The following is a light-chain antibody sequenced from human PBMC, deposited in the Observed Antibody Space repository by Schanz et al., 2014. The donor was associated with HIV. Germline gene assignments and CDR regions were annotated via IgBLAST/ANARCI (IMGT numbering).Light chain of an antibody. V-gene: IGKV1-5*03. CDR3: QQYHSFPLT. J-gene: IGKJ5*01. CDR1: QSISSW. CDR2: KAS. Sequence: DIQMTQSPSTLSASVGDRVTITCRASQSISSWLAWYQKKPGKAPKLLIYKASSLESGVPSRFSGSGSGTEFTLTISSLQPDDFATYFYCQQYHSFPLTFGQGTRLEI.